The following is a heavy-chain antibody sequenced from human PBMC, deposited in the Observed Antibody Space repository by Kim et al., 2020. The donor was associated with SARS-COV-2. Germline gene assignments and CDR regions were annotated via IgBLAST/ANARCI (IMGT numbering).Heavy chain of an antibody. Sequence: SETLSLTCAVYGGSFSGYYWSWIRQPPGKGLEWIGEINHSGSTNYNPSLKSRVTISVDTSKNQFSLKLSSVTAADTAVYYCARGGYCSSTSCHVGLYYYYCYMDVWGKGTTVTVSS. CDR3: ARGGYCSSTSCHVGLYYYYCYMDV. CDR2: INHSGST. D-gene: IGHD2-2*01. CDR1: GGSFSGYY. V-gene: IGHV4-34*01. J-gene: IGHJ6*03.